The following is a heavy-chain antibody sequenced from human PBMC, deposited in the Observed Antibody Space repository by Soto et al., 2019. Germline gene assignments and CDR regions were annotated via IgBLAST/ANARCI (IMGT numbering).Heavy chain of an antibody. D-gene: IGHD4-17*01. CDR2: ISGSGGNT. Sequence: EGQMLESGGGLVQPGGSLRLSCATSGFTFSTFALSWVRQAPGKGLEWVAAISGSGGNTHYADSVKGRFTISRDNSKSTLYLQMTSLRAEDAAVYYCAPPLLRSENDFEYWGQGTLVTVSS. V-gene: IGHV3-23*01. CDR3: APPLLRSENDFEY. J-gene: IGHJ4*02. CDR1: GFTFSTFA.